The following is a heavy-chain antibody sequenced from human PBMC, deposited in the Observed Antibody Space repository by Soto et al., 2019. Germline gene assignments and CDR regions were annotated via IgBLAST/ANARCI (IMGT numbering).Heavy chain of an antibody. D-gene: IGHD3-22*01. CDR1: GYTFTSYG. CDR2: ISAYNGNT. Sequence: ASVKVSCKASGYTFTSYGISWVRQAPGQGLEWMGWISAYNGNTNYAQKLQGRVTMTTDTSTSTAYMELRSLRSDGTAVYYCARSLSSGWYMYYYDSSGYNAFDIWGQGTMVTVSS. V-gene: IGHV1-18*01. J-gene: IGHJ3*02. CDR3: ARSLSSGWYMYYYDSSGYNAFDI.